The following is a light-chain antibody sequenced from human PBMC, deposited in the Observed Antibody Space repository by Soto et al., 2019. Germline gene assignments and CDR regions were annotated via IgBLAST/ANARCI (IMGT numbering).Light chain of an antibody. J-gene: IGLJ3*02. CDR2: DVS. CDR3: SSYTSSSPVG. Sequence: QSALTQPASVSGSPGQSITISCTGTSSDAGGYNYVSWYQQHPGKAPKLMIYDVSNRPSGVSNRFSGYKSGNTASLTISGLQAEDEADYYCSSYTSSSPVGFGGGTKVTVL. V-gene: IGLV2-14*01. CDR1: SSDAGGYNY.